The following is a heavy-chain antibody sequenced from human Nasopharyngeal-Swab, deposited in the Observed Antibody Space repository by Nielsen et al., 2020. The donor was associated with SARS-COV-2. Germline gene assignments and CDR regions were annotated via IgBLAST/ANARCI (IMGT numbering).Heavy chain of an antibody. V-gene: IGHV4-34*01. CDR2: INHSGST. Sequence: SETLSLTCAVYGGSFSGYYWSWIRQPPGKGLEWIGEINHSGSTNYNPSLKSRVTISVDTSKNQFSLKLSSVTAADTAVYYCAADRGCSGGSCYSHHYYYMDVWGKGTTVTVSS. CDR3: AADRGCSGGSCYSHHYYYMDV. D-gene: IGHD2-15*01. CDR1: GGSFSGYY. J-gene: IGHJ6*03.